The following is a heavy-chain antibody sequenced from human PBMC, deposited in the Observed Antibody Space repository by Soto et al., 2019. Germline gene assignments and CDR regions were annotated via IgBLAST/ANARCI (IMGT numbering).Heavy chain of an antibody. CDR1: EFTVSGHA. CDR2: ITADGGT. J-gene: IGHJ3*02. CDR3: APHVSCSGGSCQYDAFAI. V-gene: IGHV3-23*01. Sequence: EVQVLESGGGLVQPGGSLRLSCEGSEFTVSGHAMTWIRQAPGKGPEWVSTITADGGTYYADSVKGRFAMSRDTFENTLYLQMNSLGAEDTAAYYCAPHVSCSGGSCQYDAFAIRGQGTMVTVSS. D-gene: IGHD2-15*01.